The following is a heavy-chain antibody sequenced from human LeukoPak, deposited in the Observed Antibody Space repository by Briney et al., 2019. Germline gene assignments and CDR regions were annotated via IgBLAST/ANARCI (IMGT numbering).Heavy chain of an antibody. V-gene: IGHV4-34*01. D-gene: IGHD1-26*01. CDR1: GGSFSGYY. Sequence: SETLSLTCAVYGGSFSGYYWSWIRQPPGEGLEWIGEINHSGSTNYNPSLKSRVTISVDTSKNQFSLKLSSVTAADTAVYYCARGLFRGSYRALVWFDPWGQGTLVTVSS. CDR3: ARGLFRGSYRALVWFDP. J-gene: IGHJ5*02. CDR2: INHSGST.